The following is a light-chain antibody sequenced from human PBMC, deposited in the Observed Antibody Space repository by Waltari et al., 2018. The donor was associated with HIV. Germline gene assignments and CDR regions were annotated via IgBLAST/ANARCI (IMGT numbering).Light chain of an antibody. J-gene: IGLJ2*01. CDR2: SNS. V-gene: IGLV1-44*01. CDR3: AAWDDSLNGAVV. CDR1: SSNIGSNT. Sequence: QSVLTQPPSASGTPGQRVTISCSGSSSNIGSNTVNWYQQLPGTAPKLLIYSNSPRPSGVPDRFSGSKSGTSASLAISGLQSEDEADYYCAAWDDSLNGAVVFGGGTKLTVL.